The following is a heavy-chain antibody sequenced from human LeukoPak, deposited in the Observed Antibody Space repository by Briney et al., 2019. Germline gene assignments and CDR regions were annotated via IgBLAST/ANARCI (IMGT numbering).Heavy chain of an antibody. Sequence: SETLSLTCTVSGGSISSYYWSWIRQPPGKGLEWIGYIYTSGSTNYNPSLKSRVTISVDTSKNQFSLKLSSVTAADTAVYYCARLAVITSWYFDLWGRGTLVTVSS. CDR1: GGSISSYY. CDR2: IYTSGST. CDR3: ARLAVITSWYFDL. J-gene: IGHJ2*01. V-gene: IGHV4-4*09. D-gene: IGHD3-22*01.